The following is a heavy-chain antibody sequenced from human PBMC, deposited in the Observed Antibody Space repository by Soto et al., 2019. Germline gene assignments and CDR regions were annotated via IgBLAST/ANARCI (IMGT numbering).Heavy chain of an antibody. Sequence: GWSLRLCCAASVFTFISYGMHWVRQAPGKGLEWVAVISYDGSNKYYADSVKGRFTISRDNSKNTLYLQMNSLRAEDTAVYYCAKVEFILVVNAAFDIWGQGTMVTVSS. J-gene: IGHJ3*02. CDR3: AKVEFILVVNAAFDI. D-gene: IGHD2-15*01. CDR2: ISYDGSNK. V-gene: IGHV3-30*18. CDR1: VFTFISYG.